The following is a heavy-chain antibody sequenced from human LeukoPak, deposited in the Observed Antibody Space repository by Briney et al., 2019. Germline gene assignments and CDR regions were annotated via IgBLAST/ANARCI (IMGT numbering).Heavy chain of an antibody. Sequence: GGSLRLSCAACGFTFSSYALRWVRQAPGKGLEWVAVISYDGSNKYYADSVKGRFTISRDNSKNTLYLQMNSLRPEDTAVYYCVRGDKQLLFNRNKGGFDPWGQGTLVTVSS. CDR1: GFTFSSYA. J-gene: IGHJ5*02. CDR2: ISYDGSNK. V-gene: IGHV3-30*04. D-gene: IGHD1-14*01. CDR3: VRGDKQLLFNRNKGGFDP.